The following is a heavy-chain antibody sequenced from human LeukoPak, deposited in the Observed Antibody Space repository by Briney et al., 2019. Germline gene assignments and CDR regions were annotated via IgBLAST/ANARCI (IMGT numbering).Heavy chain of an antibody. CDR1: GFTFSSYA. Sequence: GGALRLSCAASGFTFSSYAMHWVRQARGKGLEYVSAISSNGGSTYYANSVKGRFTISRDNSKNTLYLQMGSLRAEDMAVYYCARGGAQKRAFDIWGQGTMVTVSS. D-gene: IGHD1-26*01. CDR2: ISSNGGST. CDR3: ARGGAQKRAFDI. J-gene: IGHJ3*02. V-gene: IGHV3-64*01.